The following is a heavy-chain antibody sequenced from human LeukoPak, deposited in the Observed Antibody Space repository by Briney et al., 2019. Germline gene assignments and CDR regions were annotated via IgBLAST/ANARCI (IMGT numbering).Heavy chain of an antibody. V-gene: IGHV3-23*01. CDR2: IGGSGGST. Sequence: PGGSLRLSCAASGFTFSSYPMTWVRQAPGKGLEWVSLIGGSGGSTYYANSVKGRFTISRDDSKNTLYLQMNSPRADDTAIYHCAYAFDYWGQGTLDTVSS. J-gene: IGHJ4*02. CDR1: GFTFSSYP. CDR3: AYAFDY. D-gene: IGHD2-2*01.